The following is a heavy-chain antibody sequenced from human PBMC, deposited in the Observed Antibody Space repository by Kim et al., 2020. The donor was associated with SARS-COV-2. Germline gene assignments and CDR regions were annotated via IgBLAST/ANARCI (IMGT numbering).Heavy chain of an antibody. CDR2: IYYSGST. D-gene: IGHD3-3*01. CDR1: GGSISSSSYY. CDR3: ARGTIFGVVTNLIGGYFDY. V-gene: IGHV4-39*07. Sequence: SETLSLTCTVSGGSISSSSYYWGWIRQPPGKGLEWIGSIYYSGSTYYNPSLKSRVTISVDTSKNQFSLKLSSVTAADTAVYYCARGTIFGVVTNLIGGYFDYWGQGTLVTVSS. J-gene: IGHJ4*02.